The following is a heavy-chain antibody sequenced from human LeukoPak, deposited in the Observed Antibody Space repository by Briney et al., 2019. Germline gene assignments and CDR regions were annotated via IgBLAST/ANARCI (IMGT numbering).Heavy chain of an antibody. CDR3: ARDGAGRYCSGGSCYYFDY. CDR2: INPSGGST. J-gene: IGHJ4*02. Sequence: ASVKVSCKASGDTFTSYYMHWVRQAPGQGFEWMGIINPSGGSTSYAQKFQGRVTMTRDTSTSTVYMELSSLSSEDTAVYYCARDGAGRYCSGGSCYYFDYWGQGTLVTVSS. CDR1: GDTFTSYY. D-gene: IGHD2-15*01. V-gene: IGHV1-46*01.